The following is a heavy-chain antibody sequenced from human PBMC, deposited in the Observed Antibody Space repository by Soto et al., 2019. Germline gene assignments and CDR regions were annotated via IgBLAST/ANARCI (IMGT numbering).Heavy chain of an antibody. D-gene: IGHD3-10*01. J-gene: IGHJ3*02. V-gene: IGHV1-8*02. CDR1: GYTFTSYG. CDR3: ARSPYGSGSYYNFIDAFDI. Sequence: GVSVKVSCKASGYTFTSYGISWVRQANGQGLEWMGWMNPNSGNTGYAQKFQGRVTMTRNTSISTAYMELSSLRSEDTAVYYCARSPYGSGSYYNFIDAFDIWGQGTMVTVSS. CDR2: MNPNSGNT.